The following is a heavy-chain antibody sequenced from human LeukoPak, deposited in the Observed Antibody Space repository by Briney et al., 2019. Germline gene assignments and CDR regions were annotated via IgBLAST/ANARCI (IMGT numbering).Heavy chain of an antibody. D-gene: IGHD2-2*01. CDR1: GYTFTSYG. CDR2: ISAYNGNT. V-gene: IGHV1-18*04. J-gene: IGHJ5*02. CDR3: ARGIVVVPAAYNWFDP. Sequence: ASVKVSCKASGYTFTSYGISWVRQAPGQGLEWMGWISAYNGNTNYAQKLQGRVTMTTDTSTSTAYMELRSLRSDDTAVYYCARGIVVVPAAYNWFDPWGQGTLVTVSS.